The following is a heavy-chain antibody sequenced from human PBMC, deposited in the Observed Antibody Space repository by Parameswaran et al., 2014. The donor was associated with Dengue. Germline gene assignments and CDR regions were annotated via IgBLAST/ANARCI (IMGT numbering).Heavy chain of an antibody. CDR2: IYSGGST. D-gene: IGHD1-26*01. J-gene: IGHJ6*02. V-gene: IGHV3-66*01. Sequence: VRQAPGKGLEWVSVIYSGGSTYYADSVKGRFTISRDNSKNTLYLQMNSLRAEDTAVYYCARTQWELRDYYGMDVWGQGTTVTVSS. CDR3: ARTQWELRDYYGMDV.